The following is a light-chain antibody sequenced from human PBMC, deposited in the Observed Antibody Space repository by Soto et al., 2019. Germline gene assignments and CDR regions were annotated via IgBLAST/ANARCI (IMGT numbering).Light chain of an antibody. Sequence: EIVLTQSPATLSLSPGERVTVSCRASQRVSRDLAWYQQKPGQAPRLLIYDTSTRATGVPARFSGSGSGTEFTLTISDLQSEDFAVYYCQQYNQWPPLTFGGGTKVDIK. CDR2: DTS. CDR1: QRVSRD. V-gene: IGKV3D-15*01. CDR3: QQYNQWPPLT. J-gene: IGKJ4*01.